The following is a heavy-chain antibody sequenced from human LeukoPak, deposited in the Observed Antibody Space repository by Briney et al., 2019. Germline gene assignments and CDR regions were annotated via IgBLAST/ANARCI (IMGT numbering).Heavy chain of an antibody. Sequence: GGSLRLSCSAAGFTFSSYGMHWGRHAPGERVEYVSGISNKRGSIYYADSVKGRFTISRDNSKNTLHLQMSSLRADDTAVYYCVKSGTWADFDSWGQGTLVTASS. CDR3: VKSGTWADFDS. CDR1: GFTFSSYG. D-gene: IGHD1-26*01. CDR2: ISNKRGSI. J-gene: IGHJ4*02. V-gene: IGHV3-64D*09.